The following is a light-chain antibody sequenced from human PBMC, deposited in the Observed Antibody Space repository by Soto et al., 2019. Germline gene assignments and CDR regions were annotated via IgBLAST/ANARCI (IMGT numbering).Light chain of an antibody. Sequence: EIVLTQSPGTLSLSPGERATLSCRASQSVSSSYLAWYQQKPGQAPRLLIYGASSRATGIPDRFSGSGSGTDFTLAISRLEPEDFAVYYCQQYGSPPQTFGQWTKVDIK. V-gene: IGKV3-20*01. CDR3: QQYGSPPQT. CDR2: GAS. CDR1: QSVSSSY. J-gene: IGKJ1*01.